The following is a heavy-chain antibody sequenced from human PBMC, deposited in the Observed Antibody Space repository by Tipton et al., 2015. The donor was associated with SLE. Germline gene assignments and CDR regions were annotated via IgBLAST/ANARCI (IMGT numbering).Heavy chain of an antibody. CDR2: INHSGST. J-gene: IGHJ4*02. CDR3: ARHRGSSSWYFDY. V-gene: IGHV4-34*01. D-gene: IGHD6-13*01. Sequence: TLSLTCAVYGGSFSGYYWSWIRQPPGKGLEWIGEINHSGSTNYNPSLKSRVTISVDTSKNQFSLKLSSVTAADTAVYYCARHRGSSSWYFDYWGQGTLVTVSS. CDR1: GGSFSGYY.